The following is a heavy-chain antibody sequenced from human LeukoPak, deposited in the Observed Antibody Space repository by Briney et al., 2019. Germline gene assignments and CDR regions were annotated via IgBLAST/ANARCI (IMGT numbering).Heavy chain of an antibody. CDR1: GGSISSSSYY. J-gene: IGHJ4*02. V-gene: IGHV4-39*07. CDR3: ARSDGSGDPDHIDY. CDR2: IYYSGST. D-gene: IGHD3-10*01. Sequence: SETLSLTCTVSGGSISSSSYYWGWIRQPPGKGLEWIGSIYYSGSTYYNPSLKSRVTISVDTSKNQFSLKLSSVTAADTAVYYCARSDGSGDPDHIDYWGQGTLVTVSS.